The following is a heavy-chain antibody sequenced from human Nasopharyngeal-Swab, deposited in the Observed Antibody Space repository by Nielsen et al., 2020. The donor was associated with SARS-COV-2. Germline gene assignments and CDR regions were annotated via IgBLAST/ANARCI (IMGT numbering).Heavy chain of an antibody. CDR1: GSTFGSYW. D-gene: IGHD5-12*01. Sequence: GDSRKISCAAFGSTFGSYWMHWVRQPQGKGLVWVSRINSDGSSTTYADSVKGRFTISRDNAKNTLYLQMNSLRAEDTAVYYCARALIVAIPPRTIPHYWGQGTLVTVSS. CDR2: INSDGSST. CDR3: ARALIVAIPPRTIPHY. J-gene: IGHJ4*02. V-gene: IGHV3-74*01.